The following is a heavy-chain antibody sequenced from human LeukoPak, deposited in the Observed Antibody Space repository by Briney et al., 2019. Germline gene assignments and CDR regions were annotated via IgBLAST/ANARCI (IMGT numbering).Heavy chain of an antibody. CDR1: GGSFSGYY. V-gene: IGHV4-34*01. CDR3: ARGNYDILTGYYSNFDY. D-gene: IGHD3-9*01. Sequence: PSETLSLTCAVYGGSFSGYYWSWIRQPPGKGLEWIGEINHSGSTNYNPSLKSRVTISVDTSKNQFSLKLSSVTAADTAVYYCARGNYDILTGYYSNFDYWGQGTLVTVSS. J-gene: IGHJ4*02. CDR2: INHSGST.